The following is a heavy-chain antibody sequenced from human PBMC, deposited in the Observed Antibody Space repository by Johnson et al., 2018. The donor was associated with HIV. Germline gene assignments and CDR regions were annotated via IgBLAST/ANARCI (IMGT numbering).Heavy chain of an antibody. CDR3: ARDRGAGSSGAFDI. CDR1: GFTFSNVW. CDR2: LGGSGANT. V-gene: IGHV3-23*04. J-gene: IGHJ3*02. Sequence: VQLVESGGGLVKPGGSLRLSCAASGFTFSNVWMTWVRQAPGKGLEWVSSLGGSGANTYYADSVKGRFTISRDNSKNTLYLQMNSLRAEDTAVYYCARDRGAGSSGAFDIWGQGTMVTVSS. D-gene: IGHD6-6*01.